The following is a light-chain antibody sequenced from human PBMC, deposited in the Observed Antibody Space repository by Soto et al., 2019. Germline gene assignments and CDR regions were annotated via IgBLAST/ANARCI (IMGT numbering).Light chain of an antibody. CDR2: DVT. CDR1: SSDVGYNY. V-gene: IGLV2-14*03. Sequence: QSALTQPASVSGSPGQSIAISCTGTSSDVGYNYVSWYQQHPGKAPKLIIYDVTNRPSGVSNRFSGSKSGNTASLTISGLQAEDEADYYCTSYRSSTLFVFGTGTKLTVL. CDR3: TSYRSSTLFV. J-gene: IGLJ1*01.